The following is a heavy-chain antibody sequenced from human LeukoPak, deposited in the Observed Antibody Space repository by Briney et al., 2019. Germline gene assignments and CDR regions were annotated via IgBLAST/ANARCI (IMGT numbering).Heavy chain of an antibody. CDR2: INHSGST. D-gene: IGHD2-2*01. CDR3: ARGPVVVPAAMRVRWFDP. Sequence: SETLSLTCAVYGGSFSGYYWSWIRQPPGKGLEWIGEINHSGSTNYNPSLKSRVTISVDTSKSQFSLKLSSVTAADTAVYYCARGPVVVPAAMRVRWFDPWGQGTLVTVSS. J-gene: IGHJ5*02. V-gene: IGHV4-34*01. CDR1: GGSFSGYY.